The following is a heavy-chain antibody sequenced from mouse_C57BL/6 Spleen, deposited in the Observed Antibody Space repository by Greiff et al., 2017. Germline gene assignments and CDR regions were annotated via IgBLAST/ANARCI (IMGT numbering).Heavy chain of an antibody. CDR3: ARRAQATDYFDY. J-gene: IGHJ2*01. D-gene: IGHD3-2*02. V-gene: IGHV1-63*01. CDR1: GYTFTNYW. CDR2: IYPGGGYT. Sequence: QVHVKQSGAELVRPGTSVKMSCKASGYTFTNYWIGWAKQRPGHGLEWIGDIYPGGGYTNYNEKFKGKATLTADKSSSTAYMQFSSLTSEDSAIYYCARRAQATDYFDYWGQGTTLTVSS.